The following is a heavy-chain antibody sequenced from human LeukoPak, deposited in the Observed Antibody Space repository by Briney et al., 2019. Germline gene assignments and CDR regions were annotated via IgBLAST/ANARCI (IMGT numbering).Heavy chain of an antibody. Sequence: SETLSLTCPVSGGSISSSSYYWGWIRQPPGKGLEWIGSIYYSGSTHYNPSLKSRVTISVDTSKNQFSLKLSSVTAADTAVYYCARRPATEGGYFDYWGQGTLVTVSS. D-gene: IGHD2-2*01. CDR1: GGSISSSSYY. V-gene: IGHV4-39*01. CDR3: ARRPATEGGYFDY. J-gene: IGHJ4*02. CDR2: IYYSGST.